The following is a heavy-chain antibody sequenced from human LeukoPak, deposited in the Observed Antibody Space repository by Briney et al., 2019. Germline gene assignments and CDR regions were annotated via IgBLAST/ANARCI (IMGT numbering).Heavy chain of an antibody. J-gene: IGHJ4*02. CDR1: GYTFTSYA. V-gene: IGHV1-3*01. Sequence: KPGASVKVSCKASGYTFTSYAMHWVRQAPGQRLEWMGWINAGNGNTKYSQKFQGRVTITRDTSASTAYMELSSLRSEDMAVYYCARARQWLAYFDYWGQGTLVTVSS. CDR3: ARARQWLAYFDY. CDR2: INAGNGNT. D-gene: IGHD6-19*01.